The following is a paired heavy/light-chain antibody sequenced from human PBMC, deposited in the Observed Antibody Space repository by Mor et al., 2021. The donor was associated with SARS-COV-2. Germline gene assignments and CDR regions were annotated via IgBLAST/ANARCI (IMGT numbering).Heavy chain of an antibody. V-gene: IGHV4-30-4*01. Sequence: QVQLQESGPGLVKPSQTLSLTCTVSGGSISSGDYYWSWIRQPPGKGLEWIGYIYYSGSTYYNPSLKSRVTISVDTSKNQFSLKLSSVTAADTAVYYCARDRKLLWFGEGETDVWGQGTTVTVSS. CDR3: ARDRKLLWFGEGETDV. CDR1: GGSISSGDYY. D-gene: IGHD3-10*01. CDR2: IYYSGST. J-gene: IGHJ6*02.
Light chain of an antibody. CDR1: QSISSW. CDR3: QQYNSYFPLN. V-gene: IGKV1-5*03. J-gene: IGKJ2*01. Sequence: DIQMTQSPSTLSASVGDRVTITCRASQSISSWLAWYQQKPGKAPKLLIYKASSLESGVPSRFSGSGSGTEFTLTISSLQPDDFATYYCQQYNSYFPLNFGQGTKLEIK. CDR2: KAS.